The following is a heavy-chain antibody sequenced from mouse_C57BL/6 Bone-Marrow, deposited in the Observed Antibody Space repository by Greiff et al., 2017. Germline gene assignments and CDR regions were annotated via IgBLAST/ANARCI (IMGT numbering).Heavy chain of an antibody. CDR2: IRLKSDNYAT. CDR1: GFTFSNYW. CDR3: TGGGLGRGGFAY. Sequence: EVKLVESGGGLVQPGGSMKLSCVASGFTFSNYWMNWVRQSPEKGLELVAQIRLKSDNYATHYAESVKGRFTISRDDSKSSVYLQMNNLRAEDTVIYYCTGGGLGRGGFAYWGQGTLVTVSA. D-gene: IGHD4-1*01. V-gene: IGHV6-3*01. J-gene: IGHJ3*01.